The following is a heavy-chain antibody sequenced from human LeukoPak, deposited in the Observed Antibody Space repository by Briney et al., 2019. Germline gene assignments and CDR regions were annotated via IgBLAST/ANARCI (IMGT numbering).Heavy chain of an antibody. CDR3: ATWVRNGWPYFDY. D-gene: IGHD6-19*01. CDR2: ITSVDDST. V-gene: IGHV3-23*01. J-gene: IGHJ4*02. Sequence: GGSLRLSCAVSGDTFSSDAFSWVRQAPGKGLEWVSAITSVDDSTYYADSVKGRFTISRDYSKNTVHLQMNSLRAEDTALYYCATWVRNGWPYFDYWGQGTLVTVSS. CDR1: GDTFSSDA.